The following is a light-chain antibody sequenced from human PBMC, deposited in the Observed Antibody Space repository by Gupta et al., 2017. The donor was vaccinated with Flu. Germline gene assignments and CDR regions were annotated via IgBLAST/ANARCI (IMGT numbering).Light chain of an antibody. J-gene: IGLJ3*02. CDR1: SSGGGGYNY. Sequence: SITTSGTGSSSGGGGYNYVSWHQQHPGKVPQVMIYDVSNRPAGGSVRFSGSKSGTTASLTISGLQAEDEDDYYCSSESSDTWVFGGGTKLTVL. CDR3: SSESSDTWV. CDR2: DVS. V-gene: IGLV2-14*03.